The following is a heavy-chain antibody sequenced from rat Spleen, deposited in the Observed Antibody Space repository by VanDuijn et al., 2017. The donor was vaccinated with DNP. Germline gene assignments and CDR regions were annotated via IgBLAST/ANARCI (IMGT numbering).Heavy chain of an antibody. V-gene: IGHV2-63*01. J-gene: IGHJ3*01. CDR1: GFSVTSYS. Sequence: QVQLKESGPGLVQPSETLSLTCTVSGFSVTSYSASWVRQPSGRGPEWMGRMWYDGDTVYNSALKSRLSISRDTSKNQVFLKMNSLQTEDTAIYFCTREVAPFAYWGQGTLVTVSS. CDR2: MWYDGDT. D-gene: IGHD1-3*01. CDR3: TREVAPFAY.